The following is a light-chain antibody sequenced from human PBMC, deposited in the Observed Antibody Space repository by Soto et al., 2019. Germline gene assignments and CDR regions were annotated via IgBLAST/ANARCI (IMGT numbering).Light chain of an antibody. CDR2: GAS. Sequence: ETVMTQSPATLSVSPGETATLSCRASQNVYTNLAWYQQKPGQAPRLVLYGASTRATGVPARFSGSGSGTEFTLTISSLQSEDFAVYYCQQYSNWPPITFGQGTRLEI. V-gene: IGKV3-15*01. J-gene: IGKJ5*01. CDR1: QNVYTN. CDR3: QQYSNWPPIT.